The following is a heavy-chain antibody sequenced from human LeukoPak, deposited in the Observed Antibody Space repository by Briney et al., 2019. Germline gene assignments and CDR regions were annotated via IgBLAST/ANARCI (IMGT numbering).Heavy chain of an antibody. Sequence: GGSLRLSCAASGFTFSSYAMHWVRQAPGKGLEWVAVISYDGSNKYYADSVKGRFTISRDNSKNTLYLQMNSLRAEDTAVYYCARLSSGSLNWFDPWGQGTLVTVSS. CDR3: ARLSSGSLNWFDP. D-gene: IGHD1-26*01. CDR2: ISYDGSNK. CDR1: GFTFSSYA. J-gene: IGHJ5*02. V-gene: IGHV3-30*14.